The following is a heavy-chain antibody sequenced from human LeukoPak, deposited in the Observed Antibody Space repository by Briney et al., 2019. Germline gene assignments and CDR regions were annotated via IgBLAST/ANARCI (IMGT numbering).Heavy chain of an antibody. V-gene: IGHV4-30-2*01. D-gene: IGHD3-10*01. CDR3: AVIWFGSMDV. Sequence: SETLSLTCTVSGGSISSGGYYWSWIRQPPGKGLEWIGYIYHSGSTYYNPSLKSRVTISVDRSKNQFSLKLSSVTAADTAVYYCAVIWFGSMDVWGKGTTVTVSS. CDR2: IYHSGST. J-gene: IGHJ6*03. CDR1: GGSISSGGYY.